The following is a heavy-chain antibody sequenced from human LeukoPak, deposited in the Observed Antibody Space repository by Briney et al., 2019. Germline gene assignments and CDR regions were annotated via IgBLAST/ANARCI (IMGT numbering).Heavy chain of an antibody. V-gene: IGHV4-38-2*02. CDR2: IYHSGST. D-gene: IGHD3-10*01. Sequence: SETLSLTCTVSGYSISSGYYWGWIRQPPGKGLEWIGSIYHSGSTYYNPSLKSRVIISVDTSKNQFSLKLSSVTAADTAVYYCARHKMVRGIGYYYYMDVWGKGTTVTISS. CDR3: ARHKMVRGIGYYYYMDV. J-gene: IGHJ6*03. CDR1: GYSISSGYY.